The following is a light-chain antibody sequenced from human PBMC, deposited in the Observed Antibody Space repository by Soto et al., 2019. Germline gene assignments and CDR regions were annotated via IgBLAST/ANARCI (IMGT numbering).Light chain of an antibody. J-gene: IGKJ2*01. CDR1: QSVSSN. V-gene: IGKV3-15*01. CDR3: QQYNSWPPYT. Sequence: EIVMTQSPATLSVSPGERATLSCRASQSVSSNLAWYQQKPGQAPRLLIYGASTRATGLPARFSGSGSGTEFTLTISSLQSEDFAVSYCQQYNSWPPYTCGQGTKLEIK. CDR2: GAS.